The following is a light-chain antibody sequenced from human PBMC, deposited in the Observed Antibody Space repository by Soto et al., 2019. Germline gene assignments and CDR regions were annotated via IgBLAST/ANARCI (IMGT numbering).Light chain of an antibody. CDR1: QGIGSD. V-gene: IGKV1-17*01. CDR3: LQQHGYPRT. CDR2: AAS. Sequence: DIQMTHSPSSLSASVGDRVTITCRASQGIGSDLGWYQQKPGKAPKCLISAASSLQSEVPSRFSGSGYVTEFTLTISSLQPEDFATYYCLQQHGYPRTFGQGTKVEIK. J-gene: IGKJ1*01.